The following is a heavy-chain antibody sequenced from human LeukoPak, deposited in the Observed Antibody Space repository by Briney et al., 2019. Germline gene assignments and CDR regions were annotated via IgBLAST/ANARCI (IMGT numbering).Heavy chain of an antibody. J-gene: IGHJ4*02. CDR1: GFTFSSYG. V-gene: IGHV3-30*18. D-gene: IGHD3-10*01. CDR3: AKDREFGDTYLDY. CDR2: ISYDGSNK. Sequence: GGSLRLSCAASGFTFSSYGMHWVRQAPGKGLEWVAVISYDGSNKYYADSVKGRFTISRDNSKNTLYLQMNSLRAEDTAVYYCAKDREFGDTYLDYWGQGTLVTVSS.